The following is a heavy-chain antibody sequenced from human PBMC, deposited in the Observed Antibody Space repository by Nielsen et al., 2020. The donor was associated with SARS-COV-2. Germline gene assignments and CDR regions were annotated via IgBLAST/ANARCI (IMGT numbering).Heavy chain of an antibody. CDR3: AKDEYSSSWNSPHYYYYYGMDV. CDR1: GFTFSSYA. D-gene: IGHD6-13*01. J-gene: IGHJ6*02. V-gene: IGHV3-30-3*01. Sequence: GGSLRLSCAASGFTFSSYAMHWVRQAPGKGLEWVAVISYDGSNKYYADSVKGRFTISRDNSKNTLYLQMNSLRAEDTAVYYCAKDEYSSSWNSPHYYYYYGMDVWGQGTTVTVSS. CDR2: ISYDGSNK.